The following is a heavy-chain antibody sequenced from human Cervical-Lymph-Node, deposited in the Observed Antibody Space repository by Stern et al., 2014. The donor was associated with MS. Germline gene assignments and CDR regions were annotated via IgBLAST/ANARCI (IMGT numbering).Heavy chain of an antibody. CDR1: GFTFSSYG. D-gene: IGHD3-22*01. Sequence: VHLVESGGGVVQPGRSLRLSCAASGFTFSSYGMHWVRQAPGKGLEWGAVIWYDGSNKYYADSVKGRFTISRDNSKNTLYLQMNSLRAEDTAVYYCARAGYYDSSGYPIDYWGQGTLVTVSS. J-gene: IGHJ4*02. V-gene: IGHV3-33*01. CDR3: ARAGYYDSSGYPIDY. CDR2: IWYDGSNK.